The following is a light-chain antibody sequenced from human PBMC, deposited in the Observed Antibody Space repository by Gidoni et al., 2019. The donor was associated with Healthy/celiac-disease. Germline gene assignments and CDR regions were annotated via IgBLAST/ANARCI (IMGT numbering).Light chain of an antibody. CDR2: DAS. CDR3: QQRSNWPPLT. Sequence: EIVLTQSPATLSLSPGERATLSCRASQSVSSYLAWYQQKPGQAPRLLIYDASNRATGIPTRFKGNGSGTDFTLTISSLEPEDFAVYYCQQRSNWPPLTFGGGTKVEIK. CDR1: QSVSSY. V-gene: IGKV3-11*01. J-gene: IGKJ4*01.